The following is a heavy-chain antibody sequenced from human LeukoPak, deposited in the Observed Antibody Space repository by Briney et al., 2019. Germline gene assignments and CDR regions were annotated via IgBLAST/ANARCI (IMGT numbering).Heavy chain of an antibody. J-gene: IGHJ6*02. CDR2: LGRSGYYT. CDR1: GFTFTDYS. V-gene: IGHV3-23*01. CDR3: VKDRPCATCKPMDA. Sequence: GGSLRLSCAASGFTFTDYSMSWVRQAPGKGLEWVAGLGRSGYYTYYADSVKGRFTISRDNSKDTVSLQMNCLRAEDSAIYYCVKDRPCATCKPMDAWGQGTTVTVSS. D-gene: IGHD2-15*01.